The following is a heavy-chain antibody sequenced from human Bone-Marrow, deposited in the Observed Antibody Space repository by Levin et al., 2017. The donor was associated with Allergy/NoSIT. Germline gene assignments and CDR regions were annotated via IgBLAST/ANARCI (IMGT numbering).Heavy chain of an antibody. CDR3: AKRGGSGGHYYDYFKY. Sequence: GGSLRLSCVVSGFTVSTSAMSWVRQAPGRGLEWVSSLSESGDRTYYADSVKGRFTISRDNSKNTLFLQMNSLRAGDTAKYYCAKRGGSGGHYYDYFKYWGQGVLVTVSS. V-gene: IGHV3-23*01. CDR1: GFTVSTSA. CDR2: LSESGDRT. D-gene: IGHD3-10*01. J-gene: IGHJ4*02.